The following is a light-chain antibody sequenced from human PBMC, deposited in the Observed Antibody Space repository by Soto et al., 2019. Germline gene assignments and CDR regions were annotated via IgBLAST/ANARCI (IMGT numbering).Light chain of an antibody. CDR2: DAS. J-gene: IGKJ5*01. V-gene: IGKV3-11*01. CDR3: QQRSNWPPIT. CDR1: QSVSKY. Sequence: EVVLTQSPGPLAFSPGGRATLSCRASQSVSKYLAWYQQKPGQAPSLLIYDASNRATGIPARFSGSGSGPDFTLTISSLEPEDFAVYYCQQRSNWPPITFGQGTRLE.